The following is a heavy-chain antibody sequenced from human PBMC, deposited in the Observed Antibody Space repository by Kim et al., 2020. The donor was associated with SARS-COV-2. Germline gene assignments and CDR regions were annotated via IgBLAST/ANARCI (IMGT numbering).Heavy chain of an antibody. Sequence: GGSLRLSCAASGFTFSSYAMSWVRQAPGKGLEWVSVIYSGGSSTYYADSVKGRFTISRDNSKNTLYLQMNSLRAEDTAIYYCAKDIPTQELLGVLGIWLDFDPWGQGTLVTVSS. CDR2: IYSGGSST. V-gene: IGHV3-23*03. J-gene: IGHJ5*02. CDR3: AKDIPTQELLGVLGIWLDFDP. CDR1: GFTFSSYA. D-gene: IGHD1-26*01.